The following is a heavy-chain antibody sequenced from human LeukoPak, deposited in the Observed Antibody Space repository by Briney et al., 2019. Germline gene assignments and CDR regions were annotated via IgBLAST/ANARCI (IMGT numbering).Heavy chain of an antibody. CDR2: IYHSGST. CDR3: ARESAAAASY. V-gene: IGHV4-38-2*02. Sequence: PSETLSLTCTVSGYSISSGYYWGWIRPPPGKGLEWIGSIYHSGSTYYNPSLKSRVTISVDTSKNQFSLKLSSVTAADTAVYYCARESAAAASYWGQGTLVTVSS. CDR1: GYSISSGYY. J-gene: IGHJ4*02. D-gene: IGHD6-25*01.